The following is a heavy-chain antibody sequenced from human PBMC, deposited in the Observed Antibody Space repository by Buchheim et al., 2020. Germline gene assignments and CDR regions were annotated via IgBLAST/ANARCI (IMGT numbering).Heavy chain of an antibody. Sequence: QLLESGGGLEQPGGSLRLSCAASGFTFSSYAMGWVRQAPGKGLEWVSIVTSGGNTYYTDSVKGRFTISRDNSKPTLSLQMNSLRVEDTAVYYCAKFYGSGSRAFEYWGQGTL. CDR1: GFTFSSYA. CDR3: AKFYGSGSRAFEY. CDR2: IVTSGGNT. D-gene: IGHD3-10*01. V-gene: IGHV3-23*01. J-gene: IGHJ4*02.